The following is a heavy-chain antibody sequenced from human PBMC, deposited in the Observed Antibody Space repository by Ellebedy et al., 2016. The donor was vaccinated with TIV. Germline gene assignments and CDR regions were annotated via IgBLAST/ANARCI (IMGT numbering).Heavy chain of an antibody. D-gene: IGHD1-1*01. CDR1: GFTFSTYA. V-gene: IGHV3-23*01. J-gene: IGHJ4*02. CDR2: INGSGGST. Sequence: GESLKISCTASGFTFSTYAMSWVRQAPGKGLEWVSAINGSGGSTYYADSVKGRFTISRDNAKNSLYLQMNSLRAEDTAVYYCTRENWYIDYWGQGTLVTVSS. CDR3: TRENWYIDY.